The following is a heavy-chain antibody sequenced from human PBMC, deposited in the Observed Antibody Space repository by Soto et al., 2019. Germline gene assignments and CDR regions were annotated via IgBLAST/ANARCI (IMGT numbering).Heavy chain of an antibody. CDR3: AKAPYSSSSNWFDP. CDR1: GFTFSSYA. V-gene: IGHV3-23*01. D-gene: IGHD6-6*01. CDR2: ISSSGGST. Sequence: GGSLRLSCAASGFTFSSYAMSWVRQAPGKGLEWVSAISSSGGSTYYADSVKGRFTVSRDNSKNTLYLQMNSLRAEDTAVYYCAKAPYSSSSNWFDPWGQGTLVTVSS. J-gene: IGHJ5*02.